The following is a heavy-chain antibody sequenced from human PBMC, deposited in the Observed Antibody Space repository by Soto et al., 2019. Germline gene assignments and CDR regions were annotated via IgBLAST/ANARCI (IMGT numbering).Heavy chain of an antibody. CDR1: GGSMNDYY. Sequence: SETLSLTCTVSGGSMNDYYWSWIRQPAGKGLEWIGRIFTSGNTNYNPSLRSRLTMSVDTSANQVSLRLTSVTAADTAVYYCASGRLVSRYYGLDVWGQGTTVTVSS. CDR3: ASGRLVSRYYGLDV. D-gene: IGHD6-6*01. V-gene: IGHV4-4*07. J-gene: IGHJ6*02. CDR2: IFTSGNT.